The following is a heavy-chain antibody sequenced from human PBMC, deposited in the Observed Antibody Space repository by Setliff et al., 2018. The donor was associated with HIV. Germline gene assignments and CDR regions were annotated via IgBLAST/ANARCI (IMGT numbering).Heavy chain of an antibody. CDR3: ATRLLSGGHWVDQ. V-gene: IGHV1-8*02. D-gene: IGHD2-21*01. CDR2: MNPHSGKT. J-gene: IGHJ4*02. CDR1: GYTFTSYD. Sequence: ASVKVSCKASGYTFTSYDINWVRQAAGQGLEWLGWMNPHSGKTGYAQKFQGRVTMTRNTSITTAYMELSRLRSEDTAVYYCATRLLSGGHWVDQWDQGTRGTVSS.